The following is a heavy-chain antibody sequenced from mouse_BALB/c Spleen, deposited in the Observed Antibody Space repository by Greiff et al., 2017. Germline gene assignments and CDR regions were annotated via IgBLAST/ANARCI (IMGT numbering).Heavy chain of an antibody. CDR1: GYSFTSYW. V-gene: IGHV1-5*01. CDR2: IYPGNSDT. J-gene: IGHJ4*01. Sequence: VQLQQSGTVLARPGASVKMSCKASGYSFTSYWMHWVKQRPGQGLEWIGAIYPGNSDTSYNQKFKGKAKLTAVTSASTAYMELSSLTNEDSAVYYCTRYRYDVAYYAMDYWGQGTSVTVSS. CDR3: TRYRYDVAYYAMDY. D-gene: IGHD2-14*01.